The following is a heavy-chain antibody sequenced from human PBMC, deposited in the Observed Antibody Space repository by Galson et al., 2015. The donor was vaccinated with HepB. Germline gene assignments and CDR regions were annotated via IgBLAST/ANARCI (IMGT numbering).Heavy chain of an antibody. D-gene: IGHD5-12*01. CDR3: ARHLGTVTYSGYDQPFDY. CDR1: GSSFTSYW. V-gene: IGHV5-51*01. Sequence: QSGAEVKKPGESLKISCKGSGSSFTSYWIGWVRQMPGKGLEWMGIIYPGDSDTRYSPSFQGQVTISADKSISTAYLQWSSLKASDTAMYYCARHLGTVTYSGYDQPFDYWGQGTLVTVSS. CDR2: IYPGDSDT. J-gene: IGHJ4*02.